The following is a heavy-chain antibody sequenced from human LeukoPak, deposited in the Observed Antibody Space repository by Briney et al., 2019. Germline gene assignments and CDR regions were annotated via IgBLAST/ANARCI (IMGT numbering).Heavy chain of an antibody. CDR3: ARANSSSCKDGAFDI. Sequence: GGSLRLSCAASGFTFSSYDMHWVRQATGKGLEWVSAIGTAGDTSYPGSVKGRFTISRENAKNSLYLQMNSLRAGDTAVYYCARANSSSCKDGAFDIWGQGTMVTVSS. J-gene: IGHJ3*02. CDR2: IGTAGDT. D-gene: IGHD6-13*01. V-gene: IGHV3-13*04. CDR1: GFTFSSYD.